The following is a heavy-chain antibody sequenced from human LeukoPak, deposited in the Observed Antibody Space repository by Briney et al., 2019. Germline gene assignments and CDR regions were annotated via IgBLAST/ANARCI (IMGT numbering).Heavy chain of an antibody. J-gene: IGHJ6*03. CDR1: RGTFSSYA. Sequence: SVTVSCMASRGTFSSYAISWVRPAPGQGLEWMGGIHPIFGTANYAQKFQGRVTITADKSTSTAYMELSSLRSEDTAVYYCARYWRDYYYDMDVWGKGTTVTVSS. CDR2: IHPIFGTA. CDR3: ARYWRDYYYDMDV. V-gene: IGHV1-69*06. D-gene: IGHD2-8*02.